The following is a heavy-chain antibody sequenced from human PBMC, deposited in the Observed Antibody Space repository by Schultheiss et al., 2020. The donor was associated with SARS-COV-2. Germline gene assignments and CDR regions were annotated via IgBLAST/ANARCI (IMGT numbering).Heavy chain of an antibody. CDR2: INPNSGGT. CDR1: GYTFTGYY. V-gene: IGHV1-2*02. Sequence: ASVKVSCKVSGYTFTGYYMHWVRQAPGQGLEWMGWINPNSGGTNYAQKFQGRVTMTRDTSISTAYMELSRLRSDDTAVYYCARGRSSLSSVGLSFDYWGQGTLVTVSS. CDR3: ARGRSSLSSVGLSFDY. D-gene: IGHD6-6*01. J-gene: IGHJ4*02.